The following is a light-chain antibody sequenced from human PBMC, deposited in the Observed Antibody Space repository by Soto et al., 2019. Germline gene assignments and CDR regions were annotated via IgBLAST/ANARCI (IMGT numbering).Light chain of an antibody. CDR3: SSYTSSSTGV. J-gene: IGLJ1*01. Sequence: QSVLTQPRSVSGSPGQSVTMSCTGTSSDVGGYNYVSWYQQHPGKVPKLMIYDVSNRPSGVSNRFSGSKSGNTASLTISGLQAEDKADYYCSSYTSSSTGVFGTGTKVTVL. CDR1: SSDVGGYNY. CDR2: DVS. V-gene: IGLV2-14*01.